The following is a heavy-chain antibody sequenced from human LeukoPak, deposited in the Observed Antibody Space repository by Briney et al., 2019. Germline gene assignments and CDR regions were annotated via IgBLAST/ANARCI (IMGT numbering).Heavy chain of an antibody. CDR3: ARESHPYCWFGELAGYYYYYGMDV. V-gene: IGHV1-2*02. CDR1: GYTFTGYY. J-gene: IGHJ6*02. D-gene: IGHD3-10*01. Sequence: ASVKVSCKASGYTFTGYYMHWVRQAPGQGLEWMGWINPNSGGTNYAQKFQGRVTMTRDTSISTAYMELSRLRSDDTAVYYCARESHPYCWFGELAGYYYYYGMDVWGQGTTVTVSS. CDR2: INPNSGGT.